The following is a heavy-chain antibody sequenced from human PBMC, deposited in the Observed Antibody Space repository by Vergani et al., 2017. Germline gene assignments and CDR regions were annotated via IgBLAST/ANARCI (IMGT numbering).Heavy chain of an antibody. V-gene: IGHV4-34*01. J-gene: IGHJ4*02. D-gene: IGHD6-19*01. Sequence: QVQLQQWGAGLLKPSETLSLTCAVYGGSFSGYYWSWIRQPPGKGLEWTGEINHSGSTNYNPSLKSRVTISVDTSKNQFSLKLSSVTAADTAVYYCATITAGIAVAAPDYWGQGTLVTVSS. CDR3: ATITAGIAVAAPDY. CDR2: INHSGST. CDR1: GGSFSGYY.